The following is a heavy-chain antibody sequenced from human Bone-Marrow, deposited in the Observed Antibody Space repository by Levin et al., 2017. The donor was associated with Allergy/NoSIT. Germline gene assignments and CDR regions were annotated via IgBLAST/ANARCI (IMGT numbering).Heavy chain of an antibody. J-gene: IGHJ6*03. CDR2: ISYDGNKK. CDR1: GFTFSAYG. V-gene: IGHV3-30*18. D-gene: IGHD6-13*01. Sequence: GGSLRLSCAASGFTFSAYGMHWVRQAPGKGLEWVAVISYDGNKKDYADSVKGRFTISRGNSENTLYLEMISLRTEDTAVYYCAKDRAAAVDFYYYMDLWGKGTTVIISS. CDR3: AKDRAAAVDFYYYMDL.